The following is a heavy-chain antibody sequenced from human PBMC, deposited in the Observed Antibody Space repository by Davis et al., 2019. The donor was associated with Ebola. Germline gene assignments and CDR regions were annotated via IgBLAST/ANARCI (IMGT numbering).Heavy chain of an antibody. Sequence: GESLKISCAASGFTFSSYSMNWVRQAPGKGLEWVSSISSSSSYIYYADSVKGRFTISRDDSKNTAYLQMNSLKTEDTAVYYCSIAAAGTNDYWGQGTLVSVSS. CDR2: ISSSSSYI. V-gene: IGHV3-21*04. J-gene: IGHJ4*02. CDR3: SIAAAGTNDY. D-gene: IGHD6-13*01. CDR1: GFTFSSYS.